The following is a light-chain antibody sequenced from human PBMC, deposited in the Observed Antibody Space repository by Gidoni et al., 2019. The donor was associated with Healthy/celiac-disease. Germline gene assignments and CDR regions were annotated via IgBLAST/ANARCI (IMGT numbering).Light chain of an antibody. J-gene: IGKJ1*01. CDR1: QGISNY. CDR3: QKYNSAPPYT. CDR2: AAS. V-gene: IGKV1-27*01. Sequence: DIQMTQSPSSLSASVGDRVTITCRASQGISNYLAWYQQKPGKVPKLLIYAASTLQSGVPSRFSGSGSGTDFTLTISSLQPEDVATYYCQKYNSAPPYTFGQXTKVEIK.